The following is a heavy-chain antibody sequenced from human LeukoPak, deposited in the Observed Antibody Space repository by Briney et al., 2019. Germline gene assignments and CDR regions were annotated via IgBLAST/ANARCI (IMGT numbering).Heavy chain of an antibody. CDR2: IYYSGST. CDR3: AKSGGVRFDP. Sequence: SETLSLTCTVSGGSISSSSYYWGWIRQPPGKGLEWIGSIYYSGSTYYNPSLKSRVTISRDTSKNTLYLQMNSLRADDTAVYYCAKSGGVRFDPWGQGTLVTVSS. CDR1: GGSISSSSYY. D-gene: IGHD3-16*01. J-gene: IGHJ5*02. V-gene: IGHV4-39*01.